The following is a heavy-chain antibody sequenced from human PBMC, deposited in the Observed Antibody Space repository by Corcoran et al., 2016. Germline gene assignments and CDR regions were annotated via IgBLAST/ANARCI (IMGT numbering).Heavy chain of an antibody. CDR1: GFTFSDAW. Sequence: EVQLVESGGGLVKPGEYLRLSCVASGFTFSDAWMSGVRQAPGKGLEWVGRIKSKSDSGTRDFAAPVKGRCAISRDDSRNSLYLQMKNLKVEDTAVYYCTAGTGRTHFDFWGQGIRVAVSS. V-gene: IGHV3-15*01. D-gene: IGHD1-1*01. J-gene: IGHJ4*02. CDR2: IKSKSDSGTR. CDR3: TAGTGRTHFDF.